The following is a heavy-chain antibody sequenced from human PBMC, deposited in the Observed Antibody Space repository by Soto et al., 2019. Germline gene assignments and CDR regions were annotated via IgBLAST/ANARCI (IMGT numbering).Heavy chain of an antibody. Sequence: EVQLLESGGGLVQPGGSLRLSCAASGFSFSTYAMAWVRQAPGKGLEWVSAIIGSGVSTYYADSVKGRFTISRDNSTNXXYLQKNSLRGEDTAVYYCAKDRVAGGSGRGDGMDVWGQGTTVTVSS. CDR3: AKDRVAGGSGRGDGMDV. J-gene: IGHJ6*02. CDR1: GFSFSTYA. V-gene: IGHV3-23*01. D-gene: IGHD3-10*01. CDR2: IIGSGVST.